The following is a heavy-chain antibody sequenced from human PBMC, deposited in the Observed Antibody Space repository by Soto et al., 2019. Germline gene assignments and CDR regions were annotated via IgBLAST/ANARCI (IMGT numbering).Heavy chain of an antibody. Sequence: QVQLVQSGAEVKKPGSSVKVSCKASGGTFSSYAISWVRQAPGQGLEWMGGIIPIFGTANYAQKFQGRGTITADESTSTAYMELSSLRSEDTAVYYCARGSITMVREVIITWPPAGDYYGMDVWGQGTTVTVSS. V-gene: IGHV1-69*01. CDR1: GGTFSSYA. J-gene: IGHJ6*02. D-gene: IGHD3-10*01. CDR2: IIPIFGTA. CDR3: ARGSITMVREVIITWPPAGDYYGMDV.